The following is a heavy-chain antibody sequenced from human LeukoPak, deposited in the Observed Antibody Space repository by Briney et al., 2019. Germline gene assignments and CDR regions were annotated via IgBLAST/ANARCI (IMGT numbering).Heavy chain of an antibody. CDR3: ARGQTAGS. D-gene: IGHD6-13*01. CDR1: GFAVSKNY. V-gene: IGHV3-66*02. CDR2: IYSGGNP. Sequence: GGSLRLSCAASGFAVSKNYMSWVRKAPGKGLEWVAIIYSGGNPYYADSVEGRFTISRDSSKNTLHLQMNSLRVEDTAVYYCARGQTAGSWGQGTTVTVAS. J-gene: IGHJ5*02.